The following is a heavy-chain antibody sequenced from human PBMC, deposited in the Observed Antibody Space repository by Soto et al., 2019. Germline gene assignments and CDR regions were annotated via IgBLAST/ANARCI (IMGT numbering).Heavy chain of an antibody. J-gene: IGHJ4*02. CDR1: GYTFTSYY. CDR2: IDPNSGGT. Sequence: ASVKVSCKASGYTFTSYYIHWVRQAPGQGLEYVGMIDPNSGGTNYAQKFQGRVSMTRDTSTSSVYMELSSLRSEDTAVYYCTREKGNTYFFDYWGQGTLVTVSS. CDR3: TREKGNTYFFDY. D-gene: IGHD4-4*01. V-gene: IGHV1-46*03.